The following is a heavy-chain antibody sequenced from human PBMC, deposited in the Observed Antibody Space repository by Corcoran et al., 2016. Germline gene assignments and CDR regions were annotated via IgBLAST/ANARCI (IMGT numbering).Heavy chain of an antibody. CDR3: ARAGTTEGYYYYYGMDV. D-gene: IGHD1-1*01. V-gene: IGHV1-2*02. J-gene: IGHJ6*02. CDR2: INPNSGGT. Sequence: QVQLVQSGAEVKKPGASVKVSCKASGYTFTGYYMHWVRQAPGQGLEWMGWINPNSGGTNYAQKFQGRVTMTRDTSISTAYMELSRLRSDDTAVYYWARAGTTEGYYYYYGMDVWGQGTTVTVSS. CDR1: GYTFTGYY.